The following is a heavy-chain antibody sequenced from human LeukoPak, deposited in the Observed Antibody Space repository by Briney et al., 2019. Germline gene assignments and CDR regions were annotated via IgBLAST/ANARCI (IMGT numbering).Heavy chain of an antibody. Sequence: GAPVKVSCKASGDTFNTYFIHWVRQAPGQGLEWMGIINPRGPITSYAQKFQGRVSMTRDTSTNTLYMELSSLTSEDTAVYYCARVPQYDSSGLDYWGQGTLVTVSS. V-gene: IGHV1-46*02. D-gene: IGHD3-22*01. CDR3: ARVPQYDSSGLDY. CDR2: INPRGPIT. J-gene: IGHJ4*02. CDR1: GDTFNTYF.